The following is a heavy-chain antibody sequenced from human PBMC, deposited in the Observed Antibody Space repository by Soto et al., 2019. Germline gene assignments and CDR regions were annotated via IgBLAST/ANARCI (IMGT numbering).Heavy chain of an antibody. Sequence: QTTLEESGPTLVKPTQTLTLTCTCSGLSLSTSGVGVSWIRQPPGKALEWLALIYWDDDKRYSPSLKTRLTITRDTSKNQVVLTMTDMDPVDTATYFCARTETVIGYHSCCMGVWGKGTTVTVSS. CDR2: IYWDDDK. CDR3: ARTETVIGYHSCCMGV. CDR1: GLSLSTSGVG. J-gene: IGHJ6*03. D-gene: IGHD2-2*01. V-gene: IGHV2-5*02.